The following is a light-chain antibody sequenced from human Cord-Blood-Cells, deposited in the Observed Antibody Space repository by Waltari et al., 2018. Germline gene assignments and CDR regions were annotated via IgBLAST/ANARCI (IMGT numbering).Light chain of an antibody. J-gene: IGKJ1*01. Sequence: EIVLTQSPANLSLSPGERATLSCRAGQSVSSYLAWYQQKPGQAPRLLIYDASNRATGIPARFSGSGSGTDFTLTISSLGPEDFAVYYCQQRSNWLWTFGQGTKVEIK. CDR3: QQRSNWLWT. V-gene: IGKV3-11*01. CDR1: QSVSSY. CDR2: DAS.